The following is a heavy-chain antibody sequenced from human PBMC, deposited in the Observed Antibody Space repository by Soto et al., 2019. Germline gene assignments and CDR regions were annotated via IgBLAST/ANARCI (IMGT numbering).Heavy chain of an antibody. CDR2: IYYRGTT. D-gene: IGHD1-1*01. CDR3: ARHPTIARFENGLDV. J-gene: IGHJ6*02. V-gene: IGHV4-59*08. Sequence: SETLSLTCTVSGGSVSGYYWSWIRQPPGKGLEWIGYIYYRGTTIYGPSLDRRVTLSVDTAKDQVSLKLTSVTPADTAVYYCARHPTIARFENGLDVWGHGTMVTVSS. CDR1: GGSVSGYY.